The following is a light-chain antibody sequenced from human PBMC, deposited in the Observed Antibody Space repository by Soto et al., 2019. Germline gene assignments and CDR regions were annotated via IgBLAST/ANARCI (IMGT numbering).Light chain of an antibody. CDR3: QQYNNWPPWT. V-gene: IGKV3-15*01. CDR1: QSVSSN. Sequence: EMVMTQSPATLSVSPGERATLSCRASQSVSSNLAWYQQKPGQAPRLLIYGASTRATGIPARFSGSGSGTEFTLTISSLQSEDFAVYCCQQYNNWPPWTFGQGTKVEIK. J-gene: IGKJ1*01. CDR2: GAS.